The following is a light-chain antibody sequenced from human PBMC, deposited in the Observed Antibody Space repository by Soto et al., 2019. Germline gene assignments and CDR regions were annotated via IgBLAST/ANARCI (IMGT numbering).Light chain of an antibody. CDR3: HQYGSYPLT. CDR2: GAS. CDR1: ETVGSSF. V-gene: IGKV3-20*01. J-gene: IGKJ4*01. Sequence: EVVLTQSPGTLSLSPGERATLSCRASETVGSSFLAWYQQRPGQAPRLLMYGASTRAAGIPDRFSGGGSGAVFTLTINRLEPEDFAVYYCHQYGSYPLTFGGGTKVDIK.